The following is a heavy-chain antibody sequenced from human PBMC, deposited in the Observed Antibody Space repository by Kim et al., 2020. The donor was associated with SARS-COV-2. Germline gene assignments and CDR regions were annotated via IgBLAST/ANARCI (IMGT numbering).Heavy chain of an antibody. Sequence: NPTYAQGCPGRFVFSLDTSVSTAYLQISSLKAEDTAVYYCARRGSSWPDYWGQGTLVTVSS. D-gene: IGHD6-13*01. CDR2: NP. V-gene: IGHV7-4-1*02. CDR3: ARRGSSWPDY. J-gene: IGHJ4*02.